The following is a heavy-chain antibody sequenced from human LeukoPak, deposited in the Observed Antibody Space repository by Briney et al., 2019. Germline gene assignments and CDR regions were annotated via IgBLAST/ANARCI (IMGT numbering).Heavy chain of an antibody. CDR1: GFTFSSSA. D-gene: IGHD6-13*01. V-gene: IGHV3-23*01. CDR3: AKAGQSITAAGVAH. Sequence: GRSLRLSCTASGFTFSSSATSWVSQDPGKGLEWVLSISGSGDSTYYADSVKGRFSISSDNSKKTLSLQMNSLRAEDTAVYYCAKAGQSITAAGVAHWGQGALVSVSS. J-gene: IGHJ4*02. CDR2: ISGSGDST.